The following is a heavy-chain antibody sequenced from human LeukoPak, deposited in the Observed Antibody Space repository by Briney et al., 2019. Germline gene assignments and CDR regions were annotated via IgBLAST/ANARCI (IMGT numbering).Heavy chain of an antibody. J-gene: IGHJ4*02. CDR1: GFTFSTYG. CDR3: AREGQIDIVVVVAATPYYFDY. V-gene: IGHV3-30*02. Sequence: GGSLRLSCAASGFTFSTYGMHWVRQAPGKGLEWVAFIRYDGSNKYYADSVKGRFTISRDNSKNTLYLQMNSLRAEDTAVYYCAREGQIDIVVVVAATPYYFDYWGQGTLVTVSS. CDR2: IRYDGSNK. D-gene: IGHD2-15*01.